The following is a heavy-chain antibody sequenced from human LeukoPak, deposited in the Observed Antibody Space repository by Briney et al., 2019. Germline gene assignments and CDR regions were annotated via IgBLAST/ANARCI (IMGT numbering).Heavy chain of an antibody. CDR2: TNPKSGYT. J-gene: IGHJ4*02. V-gene: IGHV1-8*01. CDR1: GYTFTNYD. CDR3: ARVTGSIDY. D-gene: IGHD1-26*01. Sequence: ASVRVSCKASGYTFTNYDINWVRQAIGQGLEWMGWTNPKSGYTGYAQKFQGRVTMTRDTSISTAYMELGSLRSEDTAVYYCARVTGSIDYWGQGTLVTVSS.